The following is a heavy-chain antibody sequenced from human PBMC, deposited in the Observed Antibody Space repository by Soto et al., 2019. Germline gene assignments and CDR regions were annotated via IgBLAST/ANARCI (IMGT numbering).Heavy chain of an antibody. D-gene: IGHD6-13*01. CDR3: AKEYGTSSWANDAFDI. CDR2: ISGSGGRT. Sequence: GGSLRLSCAASGFTFSSYAMSWVRQAPGKGLEWVSAISGSGGRTYYADSVKGRFTISRDNSKNTLYLQMNSLRAEDTAVYYCAKEYGTSSWANDAFDIWGQGTMVTVSS. V-gene: IGHV3-23*01. CDR1: GFTFSSYA. J-gene: IGHJ3*02.